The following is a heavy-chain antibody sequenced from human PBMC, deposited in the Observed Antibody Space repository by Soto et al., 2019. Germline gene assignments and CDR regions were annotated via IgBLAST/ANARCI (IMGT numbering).Heavy chain of an antibody. D-gene: IGHD6-19*01. CDR2: IYHSGST. V-gene: IGHV4-30-2*01. Sequence: CALCSGSVKSGGYAGTWNRQPPGKGLEWIGYIYHSGSTYYNPSLKSRVAISVDRSKNQFSLKLSSVTVADTAVYYCVRGSLYNFDSSGTDLWFDTWGQGALVTGSS. J-gene: IGHJ5*02. CDR3: VRGSLYNFDSSGTDLWFDT. CDR1: SGSVKSGGYA.